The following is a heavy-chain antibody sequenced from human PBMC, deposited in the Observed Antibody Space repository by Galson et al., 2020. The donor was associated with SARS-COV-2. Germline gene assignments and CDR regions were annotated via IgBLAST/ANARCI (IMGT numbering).Heavy chain of an antibody. V-gene: IGHV3-9*01. CDR1: GFTFDDCA. CDR3: ARERGTVVTPSWFDP. D-gene: IGHD2-21*02. CDR2: ISWNSGSI. Sequence: SLKISCAASGFTFDDCAMHWVRQAPGKGLEWVSGISWNSGSIGYADSVKGRFTISRDNAKNSLYLQMNSLRAADTAVYYCARERGTVVTPSWFDPWGQGTLVTVSS. J-gene: IGHJ5*02.